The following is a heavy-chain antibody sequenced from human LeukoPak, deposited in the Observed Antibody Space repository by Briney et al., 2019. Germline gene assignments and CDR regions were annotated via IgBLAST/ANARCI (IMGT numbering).Heavy chain of an antibody. V-gene: IGHV4-4*07. CDR3: ARSPLLRYFDWSPTYFDY. D-gene: IGHD3-9*01. J-gene: IGHJ4*02. CDR2: MYTSEST. CDR1: GDSISRYY. Sequence: SETLSLTCTVSGDSISRYYWSWIRQPGGKGLEWIGRMYTSESTNYNPSLKSRVTISVDTSKNQFSLKLSSVTAADTAVYYCARSPLLRYFDWSPTYFDYWGQGTLVTVSS.